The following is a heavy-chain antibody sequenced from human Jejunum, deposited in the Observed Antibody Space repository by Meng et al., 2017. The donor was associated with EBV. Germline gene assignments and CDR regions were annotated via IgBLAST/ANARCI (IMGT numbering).Heavy chain of an antibody. J-gene: IGHJ4*02. CDR3: ARALSKAGYYGGFDY. D-gene: IGHD3-9*01. CDR2: FYSGSST. V-gene: IGHV3-53*01. Sequence: EVQLVESGGGLIQPGGSLRLSCAASGFTISSNYMSWVRQCPGKGLQWVSLFYSGSSTCYTGFTISRDNSKNTMYLQMNSLRADDTAVYYCARALSKAGYYGGFDYWGQGTLVTVSS. CDR1: GFTISSNY.